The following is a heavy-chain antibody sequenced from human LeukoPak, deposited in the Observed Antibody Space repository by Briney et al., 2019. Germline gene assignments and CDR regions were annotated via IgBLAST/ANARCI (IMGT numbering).Heavy chain of an antibody. CDR2: ISGSGSTI. Sequence: GGSLRLSCAASGFTFSSHEMNWVRQAPGKGLEWVSYISGSGSTIQYADSVKGRFTISRDNSKNSLYLQMNSLRAEDTAVYYCCGASFGYWGQGTLVAVSS. CDR1: GFTFSSHE. V-gene: IGHV3-48*03. D-gene: IGHD2-21*01. J-gene: IGHJ4*02. CDR3: CGASFGY.